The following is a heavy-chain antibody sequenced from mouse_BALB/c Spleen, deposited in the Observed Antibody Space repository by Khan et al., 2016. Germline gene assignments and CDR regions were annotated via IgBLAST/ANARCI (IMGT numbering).Heavy chain of an antibody. V-gene: IGHV1S135*01. J-gene: IGHJ2*01. Sequence: VRLQQSGPELVKPGASVKVSCKASGYAFTSYNMYWVKQSHGKSLEWIGYIDPYNGDTSYNQKFKGKATLTVDKSSSTAYMHLNSLAVVDSAVYSCAREGITTVVAKGLDYWGQGTTVAVSS. D-gene: IGHD1-1*01. CDR2: IDPYNGDT. CDR1: GYAFTSYN. CDR3: AREGITTVVAKGLDY.